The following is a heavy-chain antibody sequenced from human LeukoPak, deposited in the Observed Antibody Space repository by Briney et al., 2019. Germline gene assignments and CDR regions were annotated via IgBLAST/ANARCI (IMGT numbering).Heavy chain of an antibody. CDR3: ARAGEIAVAGIDY. Sequence: PSETLSLTCTVSGYSISSGYYWGWIRQPPGKGPEWIGSIYHSGSTYYNPSLKSRVTISVDTSKNQFSLKLSSVTAADTAVYYCARAGEIAVAGIDYWGQGTLVTVSS. D-gene: IGHD6-19*01. J-gene: IGHJ4*02. CDR1: GYSISSGYY. V-gene: IGHV4-38-2*02. CDR2: IYHSGST.